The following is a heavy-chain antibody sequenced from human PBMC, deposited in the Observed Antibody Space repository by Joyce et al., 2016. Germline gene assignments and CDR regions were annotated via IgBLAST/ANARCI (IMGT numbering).Heavy chain of an antibody. CDR3: ARDRLGAGKSFDY. Sequence: EVQLVESGGGLIQPGGSLRLSWAASGLVFNLFKMDWVRQVTGKGRQWIAYISRDGKCMDYADSVKGRFTISRDNARNSMFLQMNNLRVDDTATYYCARDRLGAGKSFDYWGQGALVTVSS. CDR2: ISRDGKCM. D-gene: IGHD1-26*01. CDR1: GLVFNLFK. J-gene: IGHJ4*02. V-gene: IGHV3-48*01.